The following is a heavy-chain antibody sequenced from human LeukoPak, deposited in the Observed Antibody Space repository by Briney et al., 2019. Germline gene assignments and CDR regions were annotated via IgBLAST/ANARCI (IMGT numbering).Heavy chain of an antibody. D-gene: IGHD2-2*01. Sequence: SETLSLTCTVSGGSITGYYWSWIRQPPGKGLEWIGYIYYSGSTNYNPSLKSRVTISVDTSKNQFSLKLSSVTAADTAVYYCARYRKYQLPEGPYFDFWGQGTLVTVSS. CDR1: GGSITGYY. V-gene: IGHV4-59*12. J-gene: IGHJ4*02. CDR3: ARYRKYQLPEGPYFDF. CDR2: IYYSGST.